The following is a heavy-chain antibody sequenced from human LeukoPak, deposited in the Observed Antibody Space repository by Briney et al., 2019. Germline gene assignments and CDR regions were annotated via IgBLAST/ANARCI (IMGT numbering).Heavy chain of an antibody. Sequence: GGSLRLSCAASGFTFSTSSMNWVRQAPGKGLEWISYISSSSTIYYADSVKGRFTISRDNAKNSLYLQMNSLRDEDTAVYYCARGSTIFGGQGTLVTVSS. J-gene: IGHJ4*02. CDR3: ARGSTIF. D-gene: IGHD3-9*01. V-gene: IGHV3-48*02. CDR2: ISSSSTI. CDR1: GFTFSTSS.